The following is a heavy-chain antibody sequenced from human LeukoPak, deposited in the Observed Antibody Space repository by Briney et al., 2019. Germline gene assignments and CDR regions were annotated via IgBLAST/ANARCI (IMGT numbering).Heavy chain of an antibody. CDR2: IYYSGST. CDR1: GGSISSYY. J-gene: IGHJ3*02. CDR3: ARDRHNWNSDAFDI. D-gene: IGHD1-7*01. Sequence: PSETLSLTCTVSGGSISSYYWSWIRQPPGKGLEWIGSIYYSGSTYYNPSLKSRVTISVDTSKNQFSLKLSSVTAADTAVYYCARDRHNWNSDAFDIWGQGTMVTVSS. V-gene: IGHV4-59*12.